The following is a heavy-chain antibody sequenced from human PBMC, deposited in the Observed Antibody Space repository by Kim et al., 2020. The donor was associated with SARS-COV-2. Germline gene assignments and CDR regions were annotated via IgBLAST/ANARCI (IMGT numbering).Heavy chain of an antibody. CDR3: ARSITTVVTPGADY. Sequence: GGSLRLSCAASGFTFSSYAMHWVRQAPGKGLEWVAVISYDGSNKYYADSVKGRFTISRDNSKNTLYLQMNSLRAEDTAVYYCARSITTVVTPGADYWGQG. V-gene: IGHV3-30*04. J-gene: IGHJ4*02. D-gene: IGHD4-17*01. CDR1: GFTFSSYA. CDR2: ISYDGSNK.